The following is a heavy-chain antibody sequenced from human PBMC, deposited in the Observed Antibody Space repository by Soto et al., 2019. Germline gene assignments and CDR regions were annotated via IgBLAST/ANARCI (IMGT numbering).Heavy chain of an antibody. V-gene: IGHV3-9*01. Sequence: PGGSLRLSCAASGFTFDDYAMHWVRQAPGKGLEWVSGISWNSGSIGYADSVKGRFTISRDNAKNSLYLQMNSLRAEDTALYYCAKDINIVLMLYDGGFDYWGQGTLVTVSS. CDR2: ISWNSGSI. CDR1: GFTFDDYA. J-gene: IGHJ4*02. D-gene: IGHD2-8*01. CDR3: AKDINIVLMLYDGGFDY.